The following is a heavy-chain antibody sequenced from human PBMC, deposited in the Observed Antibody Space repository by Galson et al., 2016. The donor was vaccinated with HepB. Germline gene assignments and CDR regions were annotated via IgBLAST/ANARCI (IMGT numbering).Heavy chain of an antibody. CDR1: GFSFSNSG. Sequence: SLRLSCAASGFSFSNSGMSWVRQAPGRGLEWVSAISGSGGSTYYAGSVKGRFTISRDNSKNTLYLQMNRLRAEDTAVCYCAKGAEQWLVLGYFDYWGQGTLVTVSS. CDR2: ISGSGGST. D-gene: IGHD6-19*01. J-gene: IGHJ4*02. V-gene: IGHV3-23*01. CDR3: AKGAEQWLVLGYFDY.